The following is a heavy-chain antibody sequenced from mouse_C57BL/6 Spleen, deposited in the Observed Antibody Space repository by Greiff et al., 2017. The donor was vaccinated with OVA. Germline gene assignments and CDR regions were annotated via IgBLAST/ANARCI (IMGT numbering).Heavy chain of an antibody. CDR1: GYTFTSYW. J-gene: IGHJ2*01. CDR3: ARRGEGNYDFDY. V-gene: IGHV1-55*01. CDR2: IYPGSGST. D-gene: IGHD2-1*01. Sequence: QVQLQQSGAELVKPGASVKMSCKASGYTFTSYWITWVKQRPGQGLEWIGDIYPGSGSTNYNEKFKSKATLTVDTSSSTAYMQLSSLTSEDSAVYYCARRGEGNYDFDYWGQGTTLTVSS.